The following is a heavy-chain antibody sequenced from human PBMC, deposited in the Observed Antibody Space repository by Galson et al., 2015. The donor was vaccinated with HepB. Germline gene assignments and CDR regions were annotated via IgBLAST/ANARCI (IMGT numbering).Heavy chain of an antibody. Sequence: SLRLSCAASGLTFSSYAMAWVRQAPGKGLQWVSSISGSGGRTYYADSVKGRFTISRDNSKNTLFLQMNSLRAEDTAVYYCVKEGASESYGGMDAWGQGTTVTVSS. D-gene: IGHD3-10*01. J-gene: IGHJ6*02. CDR1: GLTFSSYA. V-gene: IGHV3-23*01. CDR2: ISGSGGRT. CDR3: VKEGASESYGGMDA.